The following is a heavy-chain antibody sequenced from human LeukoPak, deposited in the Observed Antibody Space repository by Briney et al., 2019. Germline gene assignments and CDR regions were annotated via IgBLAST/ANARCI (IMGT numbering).Heavy chain of an antibody. Sequence: HPGGSLRLACAASGFTVRSNEMSWVRQAPGKGVEGVAVISYDGSNKYYADSVKGRFTISRDNAKTSLYLQMNSLRAEDTAVYYCARARGTVPPIWGQGTMVTVSS. CDR3: ARARGTVPPI. D-gene: IGHD4-17*01. J-gene: IGHJ3*02. CDR2: ISYDGSNK. V-gene: IGHV3-30-3*01. CDR1: GFTVRSNE.